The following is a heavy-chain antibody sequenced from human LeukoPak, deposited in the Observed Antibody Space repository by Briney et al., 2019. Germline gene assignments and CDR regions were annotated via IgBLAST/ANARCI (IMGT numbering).Heavy chain of an antibody. J-gene: IGHJ1*01. D-gene: IGHD3-16*02. V-gene: IGHV3-33*01. CDR3: AREGDSRWGELSP. CDR2: IWFDGSEQ. CDR1: GFTFSTYV. Sequence: GGSLRLSCAASGFTFSTYVIHWVRQAPGKGLEWVAVIWFDGSEQYYADSVKGRFIISRDNSKSTSNLQLYSLRAEDTAVYYCAREGDSRWGELSPWGQGTLVTVSS.